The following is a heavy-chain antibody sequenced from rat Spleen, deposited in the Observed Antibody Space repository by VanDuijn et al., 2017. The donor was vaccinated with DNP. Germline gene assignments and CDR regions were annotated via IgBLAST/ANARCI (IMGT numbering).Heavy chain of an antibody. Sequence: EVQLVESGGGLVQPGRSLQLSCAASGFTFSDYYMAWVRRAPEKGLEWVATISTSGNRIYYPDSVTGRFTISRDNSRSSLYLQMNSLKSEDTASYYCARHVLYTTGYYFDYWGQGVMVTVSS. J-gene: IGHJ2*01. CDR1: GFTFSDYY. CDR2: ISTSGNRI. CDR3: ARHVLYTTGYYFDY. D-gene: IGHD1-6*01. V-gene: IGHV5-7*01.